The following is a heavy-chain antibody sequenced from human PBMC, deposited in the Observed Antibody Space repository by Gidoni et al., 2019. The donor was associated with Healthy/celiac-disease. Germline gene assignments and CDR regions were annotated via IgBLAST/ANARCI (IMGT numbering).Heavy chain of an antibody. CDR1: GYTFTGYY. CDR2: INPNSGGT. CDR3: ARAGPLDAFDI. J-gene: IGHJ3*02. V-gene: IGHV1-2*02. Sequence: VYGKASGYTFTGYYMHWVRQAPGQGPVWLGWINPNSGGTNYAQKFQGRVTMTRDRSISTAYMELSRLRSDDTAVYYCARAGPLDAFDIWGQGTMVTVSS.